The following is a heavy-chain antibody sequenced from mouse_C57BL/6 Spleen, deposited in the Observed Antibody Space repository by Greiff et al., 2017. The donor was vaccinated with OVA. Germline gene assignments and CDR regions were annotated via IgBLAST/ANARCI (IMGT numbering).Heavy chain of an antibody. J-gene: IGHJ3*01. Sequence: VQLQQSGPELVKPGASVKMSCKASGYTFTDYNMHWVKQSHGKSLEWIGYINPNNGGTSYNQKFKGKATLTVNKSSSTAYMELRSLTSEESAVYYCARKGDYDEENVWVAYWGQGTLVTVSA. CDR1: GYTFTDYN. CDR2: INPNNGGT. D-gene: IGHD2-4*01. CDR3: ARKGDYDEENVWVAY. V-gene: IGHV1-22*01.